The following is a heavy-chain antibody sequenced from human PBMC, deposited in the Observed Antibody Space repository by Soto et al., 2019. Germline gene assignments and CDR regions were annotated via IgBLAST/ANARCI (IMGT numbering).Heavy chain of an antibody. D-gene: IGHD2-8*01. Sequence: EVQLVESGGGLVQPGGSLRLSCAASGFTFSSYEMNWVRQGPGKGLEWVSHISSGGGTIYYADSVKGRFYISRDNAKNSLYLQMTSLRAEDTAVYYCARDQGSMDYWGQGTLVTVSS. V-gene: IGHV3-48*03. J-gene: IGHJ4*02. CDR1: GFTFSSYE. CDR2: ISSGGGTI. CDR3: ARDQGSMDY.